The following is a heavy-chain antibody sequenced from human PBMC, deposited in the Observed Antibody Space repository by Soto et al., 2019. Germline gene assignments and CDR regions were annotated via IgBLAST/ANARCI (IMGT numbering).Heavy chain of an antibody. CDR1: GYTFTSYA. Sequence: ASVKVSCKASGYTFTSYAMHWVRQAPGQRLEWMGWINAGNGNTKYSQKFQGRVTITRDTSASTAYMELSSLRSEDTAVYYCARTRKQLAEFDYWGQGTLVTVSS. V-gene: IGHV1-3*01. CDR2: INAGNGNT. J-gene: IGHJ4*02. D-gene: IGHD6-6*01. CDR3: ARTRKQLAEFDY.